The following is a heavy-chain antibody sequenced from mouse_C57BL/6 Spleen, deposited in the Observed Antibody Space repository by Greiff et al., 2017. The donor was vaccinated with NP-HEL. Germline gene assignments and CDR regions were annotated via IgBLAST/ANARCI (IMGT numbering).Heavy chain of an antibody. Sequence: VQLQQPGAELVRPGSSVKLSCKASGYTFTSYWMHWVKQRPIQGLEWIGNIDPSDSETHYNQKFKDKATLTVDKSSSTAYMQLSSLTSEDSAVYYCARSGYDYDEAYWGQGTLVTVSA. V-gene: IGHV1-52*01. CDR3: ARSGYDYDEAY. D-gene: IGHD2-4*01. J-gene: IGHJ3*01. CDR1: GYTFTSYW. CDR2: IDPSDSET.